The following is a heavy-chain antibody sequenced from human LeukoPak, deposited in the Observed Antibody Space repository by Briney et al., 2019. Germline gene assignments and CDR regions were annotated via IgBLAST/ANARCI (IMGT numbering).Heavy chain of an antibody. Sequence: SETLSLTCAVYGGSFSRFYWSWIRQSPGKGLEWIAEIDHRGDTNYNPSVKSRVTVSVDTSKNQFSLKVRSLSAAGTAVYYCARGATISETGYFDFWGQGTLVTVSS. CDR3: ARGATISETGYFDF. CDR2: IDHRGDT. D-gene: IGHD5-24*01. V-gene: IGHV4-34*01. J-gene: IGHJ4*03. CDR1: GGSFSRFY.